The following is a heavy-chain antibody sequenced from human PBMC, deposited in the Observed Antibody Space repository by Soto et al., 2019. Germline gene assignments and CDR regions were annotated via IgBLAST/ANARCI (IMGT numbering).Heavy chain of an antibody. CDR2: IYSGGST. Sequence: GGSLRLSCAASGFTVSSNYMSWVRQAPGKGLEWVSVIYSGGSTYYADSVKGRFTISRDNSKNTLYLQMNSLRAEDTAVDYCARGTPDYYGSGSYYFDYWGQGTLVTVSS. J-gene: IGHJ4*02. D-gene: IGHD3-10*01. V-gene: IGHV3-53*01. CDR1: GFTVSSNY. CDR3: ARGTPDYYGSGSYYFDY.